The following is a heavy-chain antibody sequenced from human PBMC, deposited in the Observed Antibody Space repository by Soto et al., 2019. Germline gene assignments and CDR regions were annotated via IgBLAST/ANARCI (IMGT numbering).Heavy chain of an antibody. CDR3: ARGLKFRVGATTVIDY. Sequence: SETLSLTCAVYGGSFSGYYWSWIRQPPGKGLEWIGEINHSGSTNYNPSLKSRVTISVDTSKNQFSRKLSSVTAADTAVYYCARGLKFRVGATTVIDYWGQGVLVTVSS. V-gene: IGHV4-34*01. J-gene: IGHJ4*02. CDR2: INHSGST. CDR1: GGSFSGYY. D-gene: IGHD1-26*01.